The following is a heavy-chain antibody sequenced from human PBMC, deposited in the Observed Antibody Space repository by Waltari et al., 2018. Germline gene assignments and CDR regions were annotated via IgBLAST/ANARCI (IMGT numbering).Heavy chain of an antibody. CDR3: ARTWGPEGGFDY. CDR1: GYPLTGYH. J-gene: IGHJ4*02. V-gene: IGHV1-2*02. CDR2: INPNSGGT. Sequence: QVQLVQSGAEVKKPAASVKVSCKSSGYPLTGYHMPWVRQAPGQGLEWMGWINPNSGGTNYAQKFQGRVTMTRDTSISTAYMERSRLRSDDTAVYYCARTWGPEGGFDYWGQGTLVTVSS. D-gene: IGHD3-16*01.